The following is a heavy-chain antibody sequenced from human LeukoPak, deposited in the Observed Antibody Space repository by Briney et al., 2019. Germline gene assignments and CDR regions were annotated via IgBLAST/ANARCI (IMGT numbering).Heavy chain of an antibody. Sequence: GGSLRLSCAASGFTFSSYGMHWVRQAPGKGLEWVAFIRYDGSNKYYADSVKGRFTISRDNSKNTLYLQMNSLRAEDTAVYYCAKDRIGRHYYYYMDVWGKGTTVTVPS. CDR3: AKDRIGRHYYYYMDV. CDR1: GFTFSSYG. V-gene: IGHV3-30*02. J-gene: IGHJ6*03. CDR2: IRYDGSNK.